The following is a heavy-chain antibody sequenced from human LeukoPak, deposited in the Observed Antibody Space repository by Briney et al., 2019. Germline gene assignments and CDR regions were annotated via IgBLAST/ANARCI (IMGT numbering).Heavy chain of an antibody. Sequence: GSLRLSCVGSGFTFSSYDISWVRQAPGKGLEWVSTIGGSGGSTYYADSVKGRFTISRDNGKNLVSLQMNSLRDEDTAVYYCARADRDGNKRFLDWGQGTLVTVSS. CDR2: IGGSGGST. CDR3: ARADRDGNKRFLD. V-gene: IGHV3-23*01. D-gene: IGHD5-24*01. J-gene: IGHJ4*02. CDR1: GFTFSSYD.